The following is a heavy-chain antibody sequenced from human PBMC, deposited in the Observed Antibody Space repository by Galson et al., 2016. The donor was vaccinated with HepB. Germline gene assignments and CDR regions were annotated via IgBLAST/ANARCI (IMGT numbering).Heavy chain of an antibody. V-gene: IGHV3-53*01. CDR1: GFTVSSNY. D-gene: IGHD5-18*01. J-gene: IGHJ4*02. CDR2: IYSGGNT. Sequence: LRLSCAASGFTVSSNYMSWVRQTPGKGLEWVSVIYSGGNTYYADSVKGRFTISRDNSKNMLYLQMNSLRAEDTAVYYCALRGYSYGMFDYWGQGTLVTVSS. CDR3: ALRGYSYGMFDY.